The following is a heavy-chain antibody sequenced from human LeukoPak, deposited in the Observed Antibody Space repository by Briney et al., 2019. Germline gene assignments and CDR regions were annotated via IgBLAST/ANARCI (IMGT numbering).Heavy chain of an antibody. J-gene: IGHJ6*02. CDR2: IGTNGIST. CDR1: GFTFNSYA. V-gene: IGHV3-64D*09. Sequence: GGSLRLSCSASGFTFNSYAIHWVRQAPGKGLEYVSSIGTNGISTYYADSVTGRFTISRDNSKNSLYLQMSSLRAEDTAVYYCARDDGGGSAPMDVWGQGTTVTVSS. CDR3: ARDDGGGSAPMDV. D-gene: IGHD4-23*01.